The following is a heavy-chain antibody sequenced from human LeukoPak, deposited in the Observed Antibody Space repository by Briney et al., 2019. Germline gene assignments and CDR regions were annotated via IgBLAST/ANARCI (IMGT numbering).Heavy chain of an antibody. CDR3: ARAGYGFDI. J-gene: IGHJ3*02. CDR1: GFSFSRYW. Sequence: GGSLRLSCAASGFSFSRYWIHWDRQAPGKGLVWVSRINGDGSITTYADSVRGRFTISRDNAKNTLYLQMNSLRAEDTAVYHRARAGYGFDIWGRGTMVTVSS. V-gene: IGHV3-74*01. CDR2: INGDGSIT.